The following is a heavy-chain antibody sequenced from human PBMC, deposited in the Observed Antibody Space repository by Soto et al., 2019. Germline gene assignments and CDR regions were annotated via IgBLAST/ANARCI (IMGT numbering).Heavy chain of an antibody. Sequence: QVQLVESGGGVVQPGRSLRLSCAASGFTFSSYAMHWVRQAPGKGLEWVAVISYDGSNKYYADSVKGRFTISRDNSKNTLYLQMNSLRAEDMAVYYCARDFAGEGRSAFDYWGQGTLVTVSS. J-gene: IGHJ4*02. CDR2: ISYDGSNK. V-gene: IGHV3-30-3*01. CDR3: ARDFAGEGRSAFDY. CDR1: GFTFSSYA. D-gene: IGHD7-27*01.